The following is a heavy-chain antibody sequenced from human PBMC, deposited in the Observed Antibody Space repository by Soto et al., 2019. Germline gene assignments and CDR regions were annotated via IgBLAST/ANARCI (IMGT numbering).Heavy chain of an antibody. CDR1: GYTFTSYA. CDR2: INAGYGNT. V-gene: IGHV1-3*01. CDR3: AGLVPAPGLEVGFDP. J-gene: IGHJ5*02. D-gene: IGHD6-19*01. Sequence: QVQLVQSGAEVKKPGASVKVSCKASGYTFTSYALHWVRQAPGQRLQWMGWINAGYGNTKYSQKFQGRVAITRDTSPSTHYMEPISLRNEHTALYYCAGLVPAPGLEVGFDPWGQGALVTVSS.